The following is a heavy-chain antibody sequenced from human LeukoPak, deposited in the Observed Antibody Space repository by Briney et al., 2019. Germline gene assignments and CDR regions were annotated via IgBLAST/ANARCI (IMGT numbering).Heavy chain of an antibody. CDR2: INPNSGGT. CDR1: GYTFTGYY. J-gene: IGHJ4*02. D-gene: IGHD3-22*01. Sequence: ASVKVSCKASGYTFTGYYMHWVRQAPGQGLEWMGWINPNSGGTNYAQKFQGRVTMTGDTSISTAYMELSRLRSNDTAVYYCASIGDYDSSGYLSAFDYWGQGTLVTVSS. V-gene: IGHV1-2*02. CDR3: ASIGDYDSSGYLSAFDY.